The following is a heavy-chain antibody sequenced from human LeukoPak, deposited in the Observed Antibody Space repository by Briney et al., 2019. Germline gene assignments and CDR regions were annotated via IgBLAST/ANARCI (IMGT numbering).Heavy chain of an antibody. V-gene: IGHV3-23*01. Sequence: GGSLRLSCAASGFTFTSYAMSWVRQAPGKGLEWVSIISGSGDDTDYADSVKGRFTISRDNSKNTLYLQMNSLRAEDTAVYYCAKLSSGRYEEYWGQGSLVTVSS. D-gene: IGHD6-19*01. CDR2: ISGSGDDT. CDR3: AKLSSGRYEEY. CDR1: GFTFTSYA. J-gene: IGHJ4*02.